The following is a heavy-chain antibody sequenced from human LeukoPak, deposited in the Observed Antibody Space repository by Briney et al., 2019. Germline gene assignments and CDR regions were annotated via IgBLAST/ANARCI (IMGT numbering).Heavy chain of an antibody. CDR1: GFTFNTYG. CDR2: ISGSDGST. V-gene: IGHV3-23*01. J-gene: IGHJ5*02. CDR3: ARDLGQYYDTSDNWFDP. Sequence: PGGTLRLSCAVSGFTFNTYGMTWVRQAPGKGLEWVSGISGSDGSTYHADSVKGRFTISRDNAKNTLNLQMNSLRAEDTAVYYCARDLGQYYDTSDNWFDPWGQGTLVTVSS. D-gene: IGHD3-22*01.